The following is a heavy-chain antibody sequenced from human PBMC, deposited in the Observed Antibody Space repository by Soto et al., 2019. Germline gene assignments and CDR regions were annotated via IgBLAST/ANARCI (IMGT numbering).Heavy chain of an antibody. D-gene: IGHD2-15*01. J-gene: IGHJ4*02. V-gene: IGHV3-64D*06. CDR1: VFTFSSYA. CDR3: VKRLGYCSGGSCYKGIFDY. Sequence: GGSLRLSCAASVFTFSSYAMHWVRQAPGKGLEYVSAISSNGGSTYYADSVKGRFTISRDNSKNTLYLQMSSLRAEDTAVYYCVKRLGYCSGGSCYKGIFDYWGQGTLVTVSS. CDR2: ISSNGGST.